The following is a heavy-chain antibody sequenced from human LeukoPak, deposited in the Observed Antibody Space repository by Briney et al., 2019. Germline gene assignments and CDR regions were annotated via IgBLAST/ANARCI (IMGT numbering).Heavy chain of an antibody. CDR1: GFTVSSNY. CDR2: IYSGGST. Sequence: PGGSLRLSCAASGFTVSSNYMSWVRQAPGKGLEWASVIYSGGSTYYADSVKGRFTISRDNSKNTLYLQMNSLRAEDTAVYYCAREGDGYNYSLWGQGTLVTVSS. D-gene: IGHD5-24*01. V-gene: IGHV3-53*01. J-gene: IGHJ4*02. CDR3: AREGDGYNYSL.